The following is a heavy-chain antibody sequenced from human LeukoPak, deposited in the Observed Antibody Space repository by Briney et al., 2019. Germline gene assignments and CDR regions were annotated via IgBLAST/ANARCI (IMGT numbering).Heavy chain of an antibody. CDR2: IIPILDIA. Sequence: GASVKVSCKASGGTFSSYAISWVRQAPGQGLEWMGRIIPILDIANYAQKFQGRVMITADKSTSTAYMEPSSPRSEDTAVYYCARDPAATAGVAAAGSYYFDYWGQGTLVTVSS. V-gene: IGHV1-69*04. D-gene: IGHD6-13*01. J-gene: IGHJ4*02. CDR3: ARDPAATAGVAAAGSYYFDY. CDR1: GGTFSSYA.